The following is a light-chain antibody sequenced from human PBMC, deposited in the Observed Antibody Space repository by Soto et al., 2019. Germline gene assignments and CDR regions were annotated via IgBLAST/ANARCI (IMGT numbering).Light chain of an antibody. J-gene: IGLJ2*01. V-gene: IGLV2-14*03. Sequence: QSALTQPASVSGSPGQSITMYCTGTSSDVGAYNYVSWYQQHPAKAPKLMIYDVSNRPSGVSSRFSGSKSGNTASLTISGLQAEDEADYYCSSYTSSSTLVFGGGTKLTVL. CDR1: SSDVGAYNY. CDR2: DVS. CDR3: SSYTSSSTLV.